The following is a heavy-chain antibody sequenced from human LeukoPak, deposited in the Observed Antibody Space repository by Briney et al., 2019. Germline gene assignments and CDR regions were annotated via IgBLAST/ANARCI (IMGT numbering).Heavy chain of an antibody. CDR2: IYYSGST. V-gene: IGHV4-59*12. D-gene: IGHD3-22*01. J-gene: IGHJ4*02. CDR1: GGSISSYY. Sequence: SETLSLTCTVSGGSISSYYWSWIRQPPGKGLEWIGYIYYSGSTNYNPSLKSRVTISVDTSKNQFSLKLSSVTAADTAVYYCARDAYDSSGYSFDYWGQGTLVTVSS. CDR3: ARDAYDSSGYSFDY.